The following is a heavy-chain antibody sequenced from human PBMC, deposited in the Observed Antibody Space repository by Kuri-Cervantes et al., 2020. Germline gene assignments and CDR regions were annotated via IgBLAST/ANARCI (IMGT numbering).Heavy chain of an antibody. D-gene: IGHD7-27*01. CDR2: IYWDDDM. J-gene: IGHJ6*03. V-gene: IGHV2-5*02. Sequence: SGPTLVIPTQTLTLTCTFSEFSLRISGVGVGWIRQPPGKALEWLALIYWDDDMRYSPSLKSRLTITKDTSKNQVVLTMTNMDPVDTAAYYCAHGANWGTGDDYYYYMDVCGKGTTVTVSS. CDR3: AHGANWGTGDDYYYYMDV. CDR1: EFSLRISGVG.